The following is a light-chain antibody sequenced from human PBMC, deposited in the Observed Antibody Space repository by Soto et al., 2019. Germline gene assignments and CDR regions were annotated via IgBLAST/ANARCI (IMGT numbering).Light chain of an antibody. CDR3: SSFSRSTTLDYV. CDR1: SSHVGGYTY. Sequence: QSALTQPASVSGSPGQSITISCTGTSSHVGGYTYVSWYQRYPGKAPQLIIYEVSNRPSGVSNRFSGSKSGNTASLTISGLQAEDEADYYCSSFSRSTTLDYVFGTGTKLTVL. V-gene: IGLV2-14*01. J-gene: IGLJ1*01. CDR2: EVS.